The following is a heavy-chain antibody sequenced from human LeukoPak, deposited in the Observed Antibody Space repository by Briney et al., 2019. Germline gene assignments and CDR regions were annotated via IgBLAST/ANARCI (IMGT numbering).Heavy chain of an antibody. D-gene: IGHD3-9*01. Sequence: SETLSLTCTVSGGSISSYYWSWIRQPPGKGLEWIGYIYYSGSTNYNPSLKSRVTISVGTSKNQFSLKLSSVTAADTAVYYRAREFYDILTGYYYGMDVWGKGTTVTVSS. CDR1: GGSISSYY. J-gene: IGHJ6*04. CDR3: AREFYDILTGYYYGMDV. V-gene: IGHV4-59*01. CDR2: IYYSGST.